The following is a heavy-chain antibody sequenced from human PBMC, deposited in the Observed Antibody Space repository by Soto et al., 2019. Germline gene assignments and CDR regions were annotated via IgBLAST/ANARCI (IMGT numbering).Heavy chain of an antibody. CDR2: IRSRDSDYAT. CDR1: GFTFSGSV. Sequence: EVQLVESGGGLVHPGGSLKLSCAVSGFTFSGSVMHWVRQAPGKGLEWLGRIRSRDSDYATSYAESVKGRVTISRDDSKKPAELQVTSLKIEDTALYYCTTYGNSSKGFDYWGQGTLVTVSS. CDR3: TTYGNSSKGFDY. V-gene: IGHV3-73*01. J-gene: IGHJ4*02. D-gene: IGHD6-6*01.